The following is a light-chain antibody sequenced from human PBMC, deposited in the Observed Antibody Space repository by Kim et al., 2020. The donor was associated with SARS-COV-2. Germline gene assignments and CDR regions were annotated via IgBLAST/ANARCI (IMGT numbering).Light chain of an antibody. CDR2: AAS. CDR1: QGIDNY. Sequence: ASVGDRVTITCRASQGIDNYLAWYQQKPGKVPKRLIYAASTLQSGVPSRFSGSGSGTDFTLTISSLQPEDVAAYYCQDYNSAVLTFGGGTKVDIK. CDR3: QDYNSAVLT. V-gene: IGKV1-27*01. J-gene: IGKJ4*01.